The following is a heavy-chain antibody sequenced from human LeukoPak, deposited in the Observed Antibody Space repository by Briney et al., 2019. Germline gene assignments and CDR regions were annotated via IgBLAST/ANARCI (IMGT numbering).Heavy chain of an antibody. Sequence: GGSLRLSCAASGFTVSSNYMSWVRHAPGKGLEWVSYIGSGGTTISYADSVKGRFTISRDNAMNSLYLQMNSLRAEDTAVYYCAREYSGVFDYWGQGTLVAVSS. CDR2: IGSGGTTI. CDR3: AREYSGVFDY. J-gene: IGHJ4*02. V-gene: IGHV3-11*04. CDR1: GFTVSSNY. D-gene: IGHD5-12*01.